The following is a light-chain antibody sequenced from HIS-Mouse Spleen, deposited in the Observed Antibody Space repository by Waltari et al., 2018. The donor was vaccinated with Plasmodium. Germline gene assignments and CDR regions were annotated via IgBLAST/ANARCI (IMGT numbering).Light chain of an antibody. CDR1: SSDVGGYNY. Sequence: QSALTQPASVSGSPGQSITISCTGTSSDVGGYNYVSWYQQHPGKAPKLMIYDVGNRPSGVSNRFSGSQSGNTASLTISGLQAEDEADYYCSSYTSSSTHVVFGGGTKLTVL. CDR2: DVG. CDR3: SSYTSSSTHVV. J-gene: IGLJ2*01. V-gene: IGLV2-14*03.